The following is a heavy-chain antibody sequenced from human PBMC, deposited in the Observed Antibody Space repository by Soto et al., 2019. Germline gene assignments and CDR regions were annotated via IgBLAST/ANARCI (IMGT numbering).Heavy chain of an antibody. CDR1: GFTFSSSD. CDR3: GRGGGSTGWYTIDY. D-gene: IGHD6-19*01. V-gene: IGHV3-13*01. J-gene: IGHJ4*02. CDR2: IGIGGAT. Sequence: GGSLRLSCAVSGFTFSSSDFYWVRQAAGKSLEWVSGIGIGGATNYLGSVKGRFFISREDAKNSLYLQMNSLRAEDTAVYYCGRGGGSTGWYTIDYWGQGTLVTVSS.